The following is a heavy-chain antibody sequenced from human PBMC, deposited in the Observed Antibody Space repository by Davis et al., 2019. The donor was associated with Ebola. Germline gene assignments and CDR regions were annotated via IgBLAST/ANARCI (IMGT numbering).Heavy chain of an antibody. CDR1: GGTFNDYA. D-gene: IGHD1-26*01. J-gene: IGHJ4*02. V-gene: IGHV1-69*10. CDR2: MTPVLEIP. Sequence: SVKVSCKASGGTFNDYAITWVRRAPGQGLEWVGGMTPVLEIPHYAQKFQDRVTITAGASTATAHMELSGLRSDDTAVYYCASDGSGPHTGFDYWGQGTLVTVSS. CDR3: ASDGSGPHTGFDY.